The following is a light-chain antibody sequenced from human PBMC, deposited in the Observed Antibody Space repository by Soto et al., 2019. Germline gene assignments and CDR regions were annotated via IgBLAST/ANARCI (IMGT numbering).Light chain of an antibody. CDR3: QQYNNLALT. J-gene: IGKJ4*01. Sequence: EMVMTQSPATLSVSPGERATLSCRASQSVSSNLAWYQQKPGQAPRLLIYGASTRATGIPARFSGSGSGTEFTLTISSLQSEDFAVYYCQQYNNLALTFGGGTKVEIK. CDR2: GAS. V-gene: IGKV3-15*01. CDR1: QSVSSN.